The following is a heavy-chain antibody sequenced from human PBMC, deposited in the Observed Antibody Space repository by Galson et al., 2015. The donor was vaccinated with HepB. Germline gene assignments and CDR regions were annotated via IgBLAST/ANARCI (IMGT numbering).Heavy chain of an antibody. CDR2: ISYDGSNK. J-gene: IGHJ6*02. CDR3: ARSRCTSCYRSYYGMDV. Sequence: SLRLSCAASGFTFSSYAMHWVRQAPGKGLEWVAVISYDGSNKYYADSVKGRFTISRDNSKNTLYLQMSSLRAEDTAVYYCARSRCTSCYRSYYGMDVWGQGTTVTVSS. CDR1: GFTFSSYA. V-gene: IGHV3-30-3*01. D-gene: IGHD2-2*02.